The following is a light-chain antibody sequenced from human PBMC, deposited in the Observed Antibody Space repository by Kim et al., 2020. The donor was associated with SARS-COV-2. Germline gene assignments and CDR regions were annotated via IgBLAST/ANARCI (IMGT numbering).Light chain of an antibody. CDR1: TSTTGGGP. Sequence: ELTQPPSASGTLGQRVTLPCSAFTSTTGGGPVNWIQQLPGTAPKLLITNNDRRPSGVPDRFSASKSGTSASLAITGLRSEDEGVYYCAKWYDSVNSWVFGGGTQLTVL. CDR3: AKWYDSVNSWV. CDR2: NND. V-gene: IGLV1-44*01. J-gene: IGLJ3*02.